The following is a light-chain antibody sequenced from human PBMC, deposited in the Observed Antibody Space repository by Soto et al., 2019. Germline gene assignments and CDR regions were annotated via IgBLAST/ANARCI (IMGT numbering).Light chain of an antibody. CDR3: LQYNDWPPKQYT. Sequence: EIVMTQSPATLSASPGERVTLSCRASQSVSSDLAWYQHKPGQAPRLLIYGASTRATTTPARFSGSGSGTEFSLSISSLQSEDFAVYYCLQYNDWPPKQYTFGQGTKLEIK. V-gene: IGKV3-15*01. CDR2: GAS. CDR1: QSVSSD. J-gene: IGKJ2*01.